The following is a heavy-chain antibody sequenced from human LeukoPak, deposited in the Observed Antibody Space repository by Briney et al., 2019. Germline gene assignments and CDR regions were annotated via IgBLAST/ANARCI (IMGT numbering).Heavy chain of an antibody. Sequence: SETLSLTCAVYGGSFSGYYWIWIRQPPGKGLEWIGEINHSGSTNYNPSLTSRVTISVDTSKNQFSLKLSSVTAADTAVYYCARGRYSYGGLDYWGQGTLVTVSS. CDR1: GGSFSGYY. V-gene: IGHV4-34*01. J-gene: IGHJ4*02. CDR3: ARGRYSYGGLDY. CDR2: INHSGST. D-gene: IGHD5-18*01.